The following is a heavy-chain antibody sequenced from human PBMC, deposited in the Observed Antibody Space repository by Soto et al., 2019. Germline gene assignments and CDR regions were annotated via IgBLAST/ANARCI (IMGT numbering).Heavy chain of an antibody. CDR1: GFSFGVYW. Sequence: EVQLEESGGGLVQPGGSLRLSCGASGFSFGVYWMSWVRQAPGKGLEWLATIKWDASEKKYVDSVKGRFTTSRDNAKNSLYLQMDSLGAEDTAMYYCARDSGCGSRSSVNHYLDYWGHGTLVTVSS. V-gene: IGHV3-7*01. J-gene: IGHJ4*01. CDR3: ARDSGCGSRSSVNHYLDY. CDR2: IKWDASEK. D-gene: IGHD3-10*01.